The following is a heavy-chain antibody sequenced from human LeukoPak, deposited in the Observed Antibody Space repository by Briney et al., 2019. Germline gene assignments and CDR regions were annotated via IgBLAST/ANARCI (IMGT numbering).Heavy chain of an antibody. J-gene: IGHJ3*02. CDR1: GGSISSYY. V-gene: IGHV4-59*08. CDR2: IYYSGST. Sequence: PSETLSLTCTVSGGSISSYYWSWIRQPPGKGLEWIGYIYYSGSTNYNPSLKSRVTISVDTSKNQFSLKLSSVTAADTAVYYCARPEIWSSSWYRDDAFDIWGQGTMVTVSS. D-gene: IGHD6-13*01. CDR3: ARPEIWSSSWYRDDAFDI.